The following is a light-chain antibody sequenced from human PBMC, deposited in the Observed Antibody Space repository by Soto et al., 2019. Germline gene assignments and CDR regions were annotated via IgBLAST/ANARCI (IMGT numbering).Light chain of an antibody. CDR3: QQYYSYPPWT. V-gene: IGKV1-8*01. CDR2: AAS. J-gene: IGKJ1*01. Sequence: AIRMTQSPSSLSASTGDRVTITCRASQGISSYLAWYQQKPGKAPKLLIYAASTLQSGVPSRFSGSGSGTDFTLTISCLQSEDFATYYCQQYYSYPPWTFGQGTKLDIK. CDR1: QGISSY.